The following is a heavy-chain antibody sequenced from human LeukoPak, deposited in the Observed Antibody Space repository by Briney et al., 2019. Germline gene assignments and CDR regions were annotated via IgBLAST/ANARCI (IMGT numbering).Heavy chain of an antibody. V-gene: IGHV4-4*09. Sequence: SETLSLTCTVSGGSISGHYWSWIRQSPGRGLEWIGNIYTSGSTTYNPSLNSRVTMSIDTSKNQFSLKVRSLTAADTAVYYCASPPVYCSSTSCPFQHWGQGTLVTVSS. CDR2: IYTSGST. CDR3: ASPPVYCSSTSCPFQH. D-gene: IGHD2-2*01. CDR1: GGSISGHY. J-gene: IGHJ1*01.